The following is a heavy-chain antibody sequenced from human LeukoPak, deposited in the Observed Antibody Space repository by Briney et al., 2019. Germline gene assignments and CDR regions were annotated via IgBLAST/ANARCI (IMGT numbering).Heavy chain of an antibody. CDR2: IYPDDSDT. CDR3: ARRSYYDSGGYYYDF. D-gene: IGHD3-22*01. Sequence: GESLKISCKGSGYIFTNYWIAWVRQMPGKGLEWMGIIYPDDSDTGYSPSFQGQVTISADKSIGTAYLQRSSLKASDTAMYYCARRSYYDSGGYYYDFWGQGTLVTVSS. J-gene: IGHJ4*02. CDR1: GYIFTNYW. V-gene: IGHV5-51*01.